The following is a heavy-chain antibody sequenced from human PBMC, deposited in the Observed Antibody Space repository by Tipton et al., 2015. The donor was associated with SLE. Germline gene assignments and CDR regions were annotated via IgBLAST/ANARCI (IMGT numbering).Heavy chain of an antibody. CDR1: GFTFSSYA. CDR2: ISYDGGNK. J-gene: IGHJ4*02. D-gene: IGHD1-26*01. CDR3: ARDRIVGATGYFDY. Sequence: RSLRLSCAAYGFTFSSYAMHWVRQAPGKGLEWVAVISYDGGNKYYADSVKGRFTTSRDNSKNTLYLQMNSLRAEDTAVYYCARDRIVGATGYFDYWGQGTLVTVSS. V-gene: IGHV3-30-3*01.